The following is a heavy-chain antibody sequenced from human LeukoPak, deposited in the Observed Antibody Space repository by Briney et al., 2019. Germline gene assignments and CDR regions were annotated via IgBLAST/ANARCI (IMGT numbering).Heavy chain of an antibody. Sequence: ESGPTLVKPTQTLTLTCTSSRFSLSTSGVGVGWIRQPPGKALEWLALIFWNDDKRYSPSLKSRLTITKDTSKNQVVLTMTNMDPVDTATYYCAAGENGYFDLWGRGTLVTVSS. CDR1: RFSLSTSGVG. CDR2: IFWNDDK. CDR3: AAGENGYFDL. V-gene: IGHV2-5*01. D-gene: IGHD2-21*01. J-gene: IGHJ2*01.